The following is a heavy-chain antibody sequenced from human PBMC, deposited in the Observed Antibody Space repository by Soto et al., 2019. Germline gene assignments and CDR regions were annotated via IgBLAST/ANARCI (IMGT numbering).Heavy chain of an antibody. V-gene: IGHV4-39*01. CDR2: IHYSGTS. J-gene: IGHJ5*02. Sequence: PSETLSLTCSVSGDSISSSSQYWGWIRQPPGKGLEWIGSIHYSGTSYYNPSLKSRVTIFVDTSKNQLSLKLSSVTAPDTAVYYCARHWIAGSSIPWGQGTLVTVSS. CDR1: GDSISSSSQY. CDR3: ARHWIAGSSIP. D-gene: IGHD2-21*01.